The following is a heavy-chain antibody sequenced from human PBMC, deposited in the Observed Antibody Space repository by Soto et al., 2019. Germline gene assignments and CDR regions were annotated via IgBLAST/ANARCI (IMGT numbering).Heavy chain of an antibody. Sequence: GGSLRLFCAASGFTFSSYGVHWVRQAPGKGLEWVAVFWFDGSDEYSADAVKGRFTLSRDNSKNTLFMQLKSLTAEDTAVYYCARESGNGDGLDVLGQGTTVTVSS. D-gene: IGHD3-10*01. CDR2: FWFDGSDE. J-gene: IGHJ6*02. CDR1: GFTFSSYG. CDR3: ARESGNGDGLDV. V-gene: IGHV3-33*01.